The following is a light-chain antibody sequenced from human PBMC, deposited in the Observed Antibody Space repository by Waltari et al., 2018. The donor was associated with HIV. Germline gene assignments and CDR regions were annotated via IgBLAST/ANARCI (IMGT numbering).Light chain of an antibody. Sequence: DIQMTQSPSTQSASVGDRVTITCRASQIINNHLAWYQQKPGKAPKLLIYKTSILESVVPSRFSGSGSGTEFTLTISSLQPDDFATYYCQHYNSYSGTFGQGTKVEI. V-gene: IGKV1-5*03. J-gene: IGKJ1*01. CDR3: QHYNSYSGT. CDR2: KTS. CDR1: QIINNH.